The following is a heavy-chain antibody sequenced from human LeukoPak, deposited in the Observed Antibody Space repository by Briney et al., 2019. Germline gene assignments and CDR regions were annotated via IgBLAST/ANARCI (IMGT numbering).Heavy chain of an antibody. V-gene: IGHV5-51*01. J-gene: IGHJ3*02. CDR2: IYPGDSDT. Sequence: GEPLKISCKGSGYSFTSYWIGWVRQMPGKGLEWMGIIYPGDSDTRYSPSFQGQVTISADKSISTAYLQWSSLKASDTAMYYCATSARNGAVAGTHLDGIWGQGTMVTVSS. D-gene: IGHD6-19*01. CDR1: GYSFTSYW. CDR3: ATSARNGAVAGTHLDGI.